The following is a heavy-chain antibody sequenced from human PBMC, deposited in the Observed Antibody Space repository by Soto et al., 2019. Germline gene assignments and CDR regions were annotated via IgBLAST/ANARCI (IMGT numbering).Heavy chain of an antibody. J-gene: IGHJ4*02. CDR3: AKQYSTAWYGDY. CDR1: GFTFSSYS. D-gene: IGHD6-19*01. Sequence: EVQLVESGGGLVKPGGSLRLSCAASGFTFSSYSMNWVRQAPGKGLEWVSSISSSSTYIYYADSVKGRFTISRDNAKNSLYLQMNSLRADDTAVYYCAKQYSTAWYGDYWGQGTLVTVSS. CDR2: ISSSSTYI. V-gene: IGHV3-21*01.